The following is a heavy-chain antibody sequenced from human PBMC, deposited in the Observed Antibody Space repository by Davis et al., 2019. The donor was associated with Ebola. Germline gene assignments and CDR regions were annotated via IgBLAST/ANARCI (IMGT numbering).Heavy chain of an antibody. CDR1: GFTFSIYA. CDR3: ARREAWIDY. CDR2: INSDGSST. J-gene: IGHJ4*02. Sequence: GESLKISCAASGFTFSIYALHWVRQAPGKGLEWLSRINSDGSSTGYADSVKGRFAISRDNAKNTLYLQMNSLRDEDTAVYYCARREAWIDYWGQGTLVTVSS. V-gene: IGHV3-74*01. D-gene: IGHD1-26*01.